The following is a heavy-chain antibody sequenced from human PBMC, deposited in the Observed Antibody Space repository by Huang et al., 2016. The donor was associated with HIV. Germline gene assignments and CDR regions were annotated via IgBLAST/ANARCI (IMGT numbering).Heavy chain of an antibody. CDR1: GFSISSYW. J-gene: IGHJ4*02. D-gene: IGHD3-22*01. CDR2: INSDGSST. CDR3: ARDPRIQSWLNFFDY. Sequence: EVQLVEPGGGLVQPGGSLRLSCAASGFSISSYWMHWVRQATGKGLVWVSRINSDGSSTSYADSVKGRFTISRDNAKNTLYLQMNSLRAEDTAVYYCARDPRIQSWLNFFDYWGQGTLVSVSS. V-gene: IGHV3-74*01.